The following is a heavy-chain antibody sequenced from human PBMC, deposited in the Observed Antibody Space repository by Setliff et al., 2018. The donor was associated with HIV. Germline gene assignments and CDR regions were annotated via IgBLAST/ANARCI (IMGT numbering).Heavy chain of an antibody. CDR3: AKELAASGLGYFDS. D-gene: IGHD3-22*01. CDR1: GFPFSNYW. Sequence: LRLSCAASGFPFSNYWMGWVRQAPGKGLEWVANINQDGSAKDYVDSVKGRFTISRDNSKNTVYLQMNSLRAEDTAEYYCAKELAASGLGYFDSWGRGILVTVSS. J-gene: IGHJ4*02. CDR2: INQDGSAK. V-gene: IGHV3-7*03.